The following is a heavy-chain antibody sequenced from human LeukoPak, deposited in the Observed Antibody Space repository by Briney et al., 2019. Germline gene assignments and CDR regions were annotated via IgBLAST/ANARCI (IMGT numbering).Heavy chain of an antibody. V-gene: IGHV3-21*01. D-gene: IGHD5-12*01. CDR1: GFTFSSYG. J-gene: IGHJ3*02. Sequence: PGGSLRLSCAASGFTFSSYGMSWVRQAPGKGLEWVSSISSSSSYIYYADSVKGRFTISRDNAKNSLYLQMNSLRAEDTAVYYCARGRVDIVATTHAFDIWGQGTMVTVSS. CDR3: ARGRVDIVATTHAFDI. CDR2: ISSSSSYI.